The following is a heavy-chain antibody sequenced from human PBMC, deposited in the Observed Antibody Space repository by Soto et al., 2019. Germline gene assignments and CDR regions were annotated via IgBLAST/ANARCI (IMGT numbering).Heavy chain of an antibody. V-gene: IGHV3-48*02. CDR1: GFTFSSYS. D-gene: IGHD1-1*01. J-gene: IGHJ6*02. CDR3: ARGLERRKPGDYYYGMDV. CDR2: ISSSSSTI. Sequence: PGGFLRLSCAASGFTFSSYSMNWVRQAPGKGLEWVSYISSSSSTIYYADSVKGRFTISRDNAKNSLYLQMNSLRDEDTAVYYCARGLERRKPGDYYYGMDVWGQGTTVTVSS.